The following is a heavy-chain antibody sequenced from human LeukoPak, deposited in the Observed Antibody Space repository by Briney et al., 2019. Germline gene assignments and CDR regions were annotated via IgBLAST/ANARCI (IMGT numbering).Heavy chain of an antibody. CDR1: GFTFSHYW. V-gene: IGHV3-7*01. CDR3: VRDGGVSGYDLLDY. J-gene: IGHJ4*02. D-gene: IGHD5-12*01. CDR2: INQDGSEE. Sequence: PGGSLRLSCAASGFTFSHYWMTWVRQAPGKGLEWVAQINQDGSEEYYMDSVKAQFTISRDNAKNSVFLQMNSLRAEDTAVYYCVRDGGVSGYDLLDYWGQGTLVTVSS.